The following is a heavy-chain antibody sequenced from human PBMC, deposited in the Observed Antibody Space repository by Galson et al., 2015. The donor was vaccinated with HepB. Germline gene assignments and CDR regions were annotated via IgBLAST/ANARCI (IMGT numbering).Heavy chain of an antibody. Sequence: SLRLSCAASGFSISGYGFHWVRQAPGKGLEWVAIIWHDDSKKYYTDSVKGRFTVSRDDSKNTLFLEMDSLGAEDTAAYYCARDLGSWSAFDIWGQGTMVTVSS. CDR1: GFSISGYG. CDR3: ARDLGSWSAFDI. J-gene: IGHJ3*02. CDR2: IWHDDSKK. D-gene: IGHD6-13*01. V-gene: IGHV3-33*01.